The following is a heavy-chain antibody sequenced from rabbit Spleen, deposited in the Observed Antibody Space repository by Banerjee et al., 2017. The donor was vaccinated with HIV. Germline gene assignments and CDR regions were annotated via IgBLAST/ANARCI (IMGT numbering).Heavy chain of an antibody. CDR2: IYGGSRGYT. Sequence: QEQLEESGGDLVKPEGSLTLTCTASGFSFSSSYWICWVRQAPGKGLEWIACIYGGSRGYTYYASWAKGRFTISKTSSTTVTLQMTSLTAADTATYFCARESLSVDSFNLWGPGTLVTVS. CDR1: GFSFSSSYW. V-gene: IGHV1S45*01. D-gene: IGHD1-1*01. CDR3: ARESLSVDSFNL. J-gene: IGHJ4*01.